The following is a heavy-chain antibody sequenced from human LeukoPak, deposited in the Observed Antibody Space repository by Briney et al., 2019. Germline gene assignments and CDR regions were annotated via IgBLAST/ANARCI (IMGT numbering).Heavy chain of an antibody. V-gene: IGHV3-21*01. CDR2: IAISGTYI. D-gene: IGHD1-26*01. Sequence: GYLRFSCAASGFILSDYNMNWVRQAPGKGLDWFSFIAISGTYITYADSVKGRFTISRDNAKNSLYLQMNSLRAEDTAVYYCTRDLSATARAYDYWGQGTLVTVSS. CDR3: TRDLSATARAYDY. J-gene: IGHJ4*02. CDR1: GFILSDYN.